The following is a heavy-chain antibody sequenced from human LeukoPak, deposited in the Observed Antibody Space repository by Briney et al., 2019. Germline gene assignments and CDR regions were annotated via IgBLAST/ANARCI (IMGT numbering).Heavy chain of an antibody. CDR3: ARRSSSGKAVSDP. J-gene: IGHJ5*02. CDR2: IFTSGST. CDR1: GGSISSDTYY. D-gene: IGHD6-6*01. V-gene: IGHV4-61*02. Sequence: SETLSFTCTVSGGSISSDTYYWSWIRQPAGKGLEWIGRIFTSGSTNYNPSLKSRVTISVDTPKNQFSLKLSSVTAADTAVYYCARRSSSGKAVSDPWGQGTLVTVSS.